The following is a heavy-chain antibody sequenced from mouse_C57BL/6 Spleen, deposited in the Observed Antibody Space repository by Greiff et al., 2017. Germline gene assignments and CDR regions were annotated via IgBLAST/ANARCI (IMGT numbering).Heavy chain of an antibody. CDR2: IDPSDSYT. J-gene: IGHJ1*03. D-gene: IGHD1-1*01. CDR1: GYTFTSYW. Sequence: QVQLKQPGAELVMPGASVKLSCKASGYTFTSYWMHWVKQRPGQGLEWIGEIDPSDSYTNYNQKFKGKSTLTVDKSSSTAYMQISSLTSEDSAVYYCARSSYYYGSSWYFDVWGTGTTVTVSS. V-gene: IGHV1-69*01. CDR3: ARSSYYYGSSWYFDV.